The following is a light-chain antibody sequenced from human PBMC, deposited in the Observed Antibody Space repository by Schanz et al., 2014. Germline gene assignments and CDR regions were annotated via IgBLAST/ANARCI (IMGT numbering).Light chain of an antibody. CDR1: SSDVGTYNY. CDR2: DVS. J-gene: IGLJ2*01. Sequence: QSALTQPASVSGSPGQSITISCTGTSSDVGTYNYVSWYQHHPGKAPKVIIYDVSNRPSGVSNRFSGSKSDVTASLTISGLQAEDEADYYCSSYTVTSTLVFGGGTKLTVL. CDR3: SSYTVTSTLV. V-gene: IGLV2-14*03.